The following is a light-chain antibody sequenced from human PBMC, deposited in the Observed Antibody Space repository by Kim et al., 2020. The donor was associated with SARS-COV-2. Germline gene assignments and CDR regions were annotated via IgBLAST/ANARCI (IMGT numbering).Light chain of an antibody. Sequence: VSPGQTASISWTGDKWGDKYACWYQQNPGQSPVLVIYQDSKRPSGIPERFSGSNSGNTATLTISGTQAMDEADYYCQAWDSSTEVFGTGTKVTVL. CDR1: KWGDKY. V-gene: IGLV3-1*01. CDR3: QAWDSSTEV. J-gene: IGLJ1*01. CDR2: QDS.